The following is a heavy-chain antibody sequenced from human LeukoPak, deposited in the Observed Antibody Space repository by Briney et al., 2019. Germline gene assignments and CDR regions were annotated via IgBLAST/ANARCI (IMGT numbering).Heavy chain of an antibody. D-gene: IGHD3-10*01. CDR2: IGINAGST. V-gene: IGHV3-23*01. J-gene: IGHJ4*02. CDR1: GFTFSTYA. Sequence: PGGSLRLSCAASGFTFSTYAMTWVRQAPGKGLEWVSVIGINAGSTYYADSVKGRFTISRDNSKNTLYLQMNSLRAEDTAVYYCAPPPSYYGSGRDYWGQGTLVTVSS. CDR3: APPPSYYGSGRDY.